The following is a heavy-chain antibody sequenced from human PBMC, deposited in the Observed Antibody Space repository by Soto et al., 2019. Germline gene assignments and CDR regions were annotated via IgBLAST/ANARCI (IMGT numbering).Heavy chain of an antibody. CDR1: GFTFSSYW. V-gene: IGHV3-74*01. CDR2: INSDGSST. Sequence: EVQLVESGGGLVQPGGSLRLSCAASGFTFSSYWMHWFRQVPGKGLVWVARINSDGSSTNYADSVKGRFTISRDNPKNTLYLQMNSLRAEDTAVYYCARGASCYINYWGQGTLVTVSS. J-gene: IGHJ4*02. CDR3: ARGASCYINY. D-gene: IGHD2-2*02.